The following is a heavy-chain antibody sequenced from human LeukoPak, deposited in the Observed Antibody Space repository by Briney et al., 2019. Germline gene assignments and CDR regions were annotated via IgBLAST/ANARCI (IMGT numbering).Heavy chain of an antibody. D-gene: IGHD3-3*01. CDR3: ARGKGFVGYFDF. J-gene: IGHJ4*02. CDR1: GGTFNNGA. CDR2: FIPILGIG. V-gene: IGHV1-69*04. Sequence: ASVKVSCKASGGTFNNGAVSWVRQAPGQGLEWMGRFIPILGIGEYAQKFQGRVTITADTATSTAYMELSSLRSDDTAVYYGARGKGFVGYFDFWGQGTLVTISS.